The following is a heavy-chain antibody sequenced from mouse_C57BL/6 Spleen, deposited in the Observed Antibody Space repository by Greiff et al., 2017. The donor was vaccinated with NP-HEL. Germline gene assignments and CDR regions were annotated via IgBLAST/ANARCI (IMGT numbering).Heavy chain of an antibody. CDR3: ASWYDYDAGLAY. Sequence: QVQLQQSGAELVRPGASVKMSCKASGYTFTSYTMHWVKQRPGQGLEWIGYINPSRGYTKYNQKFKDKATLTADTSSSTAYMQLSSLTSEDSAVYYCASWYDYDAGLAYWGQGTLVTVSA. CDR1: GYTFTSYT. D-gene: IGHD2-4*01. J-gene: IGHJ3*01. CDR2: INPSRGYT. V-gene: IGHV1-4*01.